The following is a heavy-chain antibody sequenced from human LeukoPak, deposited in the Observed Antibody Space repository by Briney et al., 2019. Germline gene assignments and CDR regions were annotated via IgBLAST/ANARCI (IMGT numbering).Heavy chain of an antibody. V-gene: IGHV4-31*03. Sequence: SQTLSLTCTVSGGSISSGGYYWSWIRQPPGKGLEWIGYIYYSGSTYYNPPLKSRVTISVDTSKNQFSLKLSSVTAADTAVYYCARHDYGGVNWFDPWGQGTLVTVSS. CDR1: GGSISSGGYY. D-gene: IGHD4-23*01. CDR2: IYYSGST. J-gene: IGHJ5*02. CDR3: ARHDYGGVNWFDP.